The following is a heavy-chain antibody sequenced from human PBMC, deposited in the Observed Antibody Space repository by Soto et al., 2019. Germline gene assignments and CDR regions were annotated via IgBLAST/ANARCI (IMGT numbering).Heavy chain of an antibody. CDR3: ARVRGQHFDY. Sequence: TSETLSLTCTVSGGSISSYYWSWIRQPPGKGLEWIGYIYYSGSTNYNPSLKSRVTISVDTSKNQFSLKLSSVTAADTAVYYCARVRGQHFDYWGQGTLVTVPQ. D-gene: IGHD3-10*01. CDR2: IYYSGST. J-gene: IGHJ4*02. CDR1: GGSISSYY. V-gene: IGHV4-59*01.